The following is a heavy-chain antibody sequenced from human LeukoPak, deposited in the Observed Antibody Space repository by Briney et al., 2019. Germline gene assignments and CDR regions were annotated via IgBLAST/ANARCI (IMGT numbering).Heavy chain of an antibody. CDR2: ISSSSSTI. CDR1: RFTFSSYS. D-gene: IGHD5-24*01. V-gene: IGHV3-48*01. CDR3: ARERDGYKYPSYFDY. J-gene: IGHJ4*02. Sequence: GGSLRLSCAASRFTFSSYSMNWVRQAPGKGLEWVSYISSSSSTIYYADSVKGRFTISRDNAKNSLYLQMNSLRAEDTAVYYCARERDGYKYPSYFDYWGQGTLVTVSS.